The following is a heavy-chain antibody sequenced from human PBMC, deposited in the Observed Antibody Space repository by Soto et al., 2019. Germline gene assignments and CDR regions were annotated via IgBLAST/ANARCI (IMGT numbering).Heavy chain of an antibody. V-gene: IGHV1-46*01. CDR3: ARGGHVVVVTAAFDH. CDR1: GNTFTNYY. J-gene: IGHJ4*02. CDR2: INPSGGHT. D-gene: IGHD2-21*02. Sequence: QVQLMQSGAEVKKPGASVKVSCKASGNTFTNYYIHWVRQAPGHGLEWMGTINPSGGHTTYSQNFLGRVTMTRDTSTSTLYIELTSLTSDDTAVYYCARGGHVVVVTAAFDHWGQGTLVTVSS.